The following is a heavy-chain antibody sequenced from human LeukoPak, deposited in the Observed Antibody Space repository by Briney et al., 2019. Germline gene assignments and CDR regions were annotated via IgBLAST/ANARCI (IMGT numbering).Heavy chain of an antibody. V-gene: IGHV1-18*01. CDR3: VVCYSVVGAFDI. D-gene: IGHD2-21*01. CDR1: GYTFTSYG. Sequence: ASVTVSFKASGYTFTSYGISWVRQAPGQGLEWMGWISAYNGNTNYAQKLQGRVTITTDTSTSTAYMELRSLRSDNTAWYYGVVCYSVVGAFDIWGQGTMVTVSS. J-gene: IGHJ3*02. CDR2: ISAYNGNT.